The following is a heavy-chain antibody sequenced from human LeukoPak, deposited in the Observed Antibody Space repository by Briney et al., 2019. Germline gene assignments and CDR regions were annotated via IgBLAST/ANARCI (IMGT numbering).Heavy chain of an antibody. J-gene: IGHJ3*02. CDR3: ARGDMYYYDSSGYQPDAFDI. D-gene: IGHD3-22*01. CDR2: IYYGGST. V-gene: IGHV4-31*03. CDR1: GGSIRSGGYY. Sequence: SQSLSLTCTVPGGSIRSGGYYWSWIRQHPGNGLEWIGYIYYGGSTSYNPSLKSRVTISVDTSNNQFSLKLSSVTAADTAVYYCARGDMYYYDSSGYQPDAFDIWGQGTMVTVSS.